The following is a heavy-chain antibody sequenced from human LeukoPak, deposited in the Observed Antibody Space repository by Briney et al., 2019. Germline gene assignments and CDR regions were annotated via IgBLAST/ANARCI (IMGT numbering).Heavy chain of an antibody. CDR2: MYYSGST. D-gene: IGHD5-24*01. J-gene: IGHJ6*04. V-gene: IGHV4-39*01. CDR1: GGSFSSSSHY. CDR3: ARHFDRDGYKSNAFDI. Sequence: PSETLSLTCTVSGGSFSSSSHYWGWVRQPPGKGLEWIGSMYYSGSTYYNASLRSRVTISVDTSRDQFSLKLSSVTAADTAVYYCARHFDRDGYKSNAFDIWGKGTTVTVSS.